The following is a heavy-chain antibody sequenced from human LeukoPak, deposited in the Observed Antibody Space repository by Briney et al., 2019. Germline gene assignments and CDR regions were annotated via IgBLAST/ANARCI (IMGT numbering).Heavy chain of an antibody. Sequence: SETLSPTCTVSGGSISSYYWDWIRQPAGKGLEWIGRISSSGSTNYNPSLKSRVTISVDTSKNQFSLKLSSVTAADTAVYFCARGPYSYDSSGAFDIWGQGTMVTVSS. CDR1: GGSISSYY. V-gene: IGHV4-4*07. J-gene: IGHJ3*02. CDR2: ISSSGST. CDR3: ARGPYSYDSSGAFDI. D-gene: IGHD3-22*01.